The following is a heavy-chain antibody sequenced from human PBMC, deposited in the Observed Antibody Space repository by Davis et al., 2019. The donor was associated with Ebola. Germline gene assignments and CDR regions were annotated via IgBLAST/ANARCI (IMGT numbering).Heavy chain of an antibody. Sequence: GESLKISCKDSGNSFNTHWIGWVRQMPGKGLEWMGIIYTSDSDTRYSPSFRGQVTISADKSIKTAFLQWSSLKASDTAMYYCASLRRTITGMDDGFDIWGQGTMVTVSS. J-gene: IGHJ3*02. CDR2: IYTSDSDT. CDR3: ASLRRTITGMDDGFDI. V-gene: IGHV5-51*01. CDR1: GNSFNTHW. D-gene: IGHD2-8*02.